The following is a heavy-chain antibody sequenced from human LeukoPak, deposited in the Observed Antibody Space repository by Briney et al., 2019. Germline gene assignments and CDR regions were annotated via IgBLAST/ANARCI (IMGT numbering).Heavy chain of an antibody. Sequence: GGSLRLSCAASGFTFSSYAMSWVRQAPGKGLEWVSAISGSGGSTYYADSVKGRFTISRDNSKNTLYLQMNSLRAEDTAVYYCAKGLSKYCTKGVCYFAGGYYFDYWGQGTLVTVSS. CDR2: ISGSGGST. V-gene: IGHV3-23*01. J-gene: IGHJ4*02. CDR3: AKGLSKYCTKGVCYFAGGYYFDY. CDR1: GFTFSSYA. D-gene: IGHD2-8*01.